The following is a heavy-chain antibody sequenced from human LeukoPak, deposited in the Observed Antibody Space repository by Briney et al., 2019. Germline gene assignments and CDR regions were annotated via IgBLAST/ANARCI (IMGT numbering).Heavy chain of an antibody. J-gene: IGHJ5*01. CDR3: ARSIATPHTNWFDS. Sequence: SQTLSLTCALFGDSVSSNSAAWNWIRQSPSRGLEWLGRTYYRSKWYNDYAVSVKGRITINPDTSKNQLSLQLNSVTPEDTAFYYCARSIATPHTNWFDSWGQGTLVTVSS. V-gene: IGHV6-1*01. CDR1: GDSVSSNSAA. D-gene: IGHD6-6*01. CDR2: TYYRSKWYN.